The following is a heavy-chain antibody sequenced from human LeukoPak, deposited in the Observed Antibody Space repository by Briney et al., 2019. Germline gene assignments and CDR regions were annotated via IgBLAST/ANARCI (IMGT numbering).Heavy chain of an antibody. CDR1: GYSIIGGYY. CDR2: IYNGGST. D-gene: IGHD3-22*01. CDR3: ARTRFKTAYSYDNSGYFLDY. V-gene: IGHV4-38-2*01. Sequence: SETLSLTCAVSGYSIIGGYYWGWIRQPPGKGLEWVGSIYNGGSTYYNPSLKSRVTISIDTSKNQFSLKLSSVTAADTAVYYCARTRFKTAYSYDNSGYFLDYWGQGTLVTVSS. J-gene: IGHJ4*02.